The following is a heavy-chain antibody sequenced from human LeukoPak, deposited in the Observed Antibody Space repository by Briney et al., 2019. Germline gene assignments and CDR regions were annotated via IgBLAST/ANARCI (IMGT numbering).Heavy chain of an antibody. V-gene: IGHV3-48*03. CDR1: GFTFSSYE. J-gene: IGHJ3*02. CDR3: ARDLPPDAFDI. CDR2: ISSSGSTI. Sequence: GGSLRLSCAASGFTFSSYEMNWVRQAPGKGLEWVSYISSSGSTIYYADSVKGRFTISRDNAKNSLYLQMNSLRAEDTAVYYCARDLPPDAFDIWGQGTMVTVSS.